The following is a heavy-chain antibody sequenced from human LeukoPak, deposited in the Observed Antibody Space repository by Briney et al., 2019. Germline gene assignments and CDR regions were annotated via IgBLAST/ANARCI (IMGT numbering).Heavy chain of an antibody. V-gene: IGHV3-7*01. Sequence: GGSLRLSCAASGFTFNRYWMSWVRQAPGKGLEWVANINQDGSETYYVDSVEGRFTISRDNAKNSLFLQMNSLRADDTAVYYCARGPPRSGSYYRGLFDPWGQGTLVTVSS. CDR1: GFTFNRYW. D-gene: IGHD3-10*01. CDR3: ARGPPRSGSYYRGLFDP. CDR2: INQDGSET. J-gene: IGHJ5*02.